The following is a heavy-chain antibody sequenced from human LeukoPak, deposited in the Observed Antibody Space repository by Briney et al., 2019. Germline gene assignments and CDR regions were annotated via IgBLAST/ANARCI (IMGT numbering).Heavy chain of an antibody. V-gene: IGHV4-59*08. CDR3: ARNEGFFDY. Sequence: SETLSLTGTVSGGSINRYYWNWIRQPPGKGLEWIGYVYYSGSTNYNPSLKSRVIISVDTSKNQFSLKLGSVTAADTAVYYCARNEGFFDYWGQGILVTVSS. CDR1: GGSINRYY. J-gene: IGHJ4*02. CDR2: VYYSGST. D-gene: IGHD1-1*01.